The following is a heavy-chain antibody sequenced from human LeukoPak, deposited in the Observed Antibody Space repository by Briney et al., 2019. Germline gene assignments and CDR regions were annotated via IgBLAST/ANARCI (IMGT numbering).Heavy chain of an antibody. J-gene: IGHJ3*02. CDR3: ARGRSEGSGPDNAFDI. D-gene: IGHD3-10*01. Sequence: GSSVKASCKASGGTFSSYAISWVRQAPGQGLEWMGGIIPIFGTANYAQKFQGRVTITADESTSTAYMELSSLRSEDTAVYYCARGRSEGSGPDNAFDIWGQGTMVTVSS. CDR1: GGTFSSYA. V-gene: IGHV1-69*01. CDR2: IIPIFGTA.